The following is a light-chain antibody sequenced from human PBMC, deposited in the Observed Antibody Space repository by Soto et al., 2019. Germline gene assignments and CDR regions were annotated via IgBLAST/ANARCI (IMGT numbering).Light chain of an antibody. CDR1: SSDVGGYNY. J-gene: IGLJ2*01. CDR3: SSYTRSTTRV. Sequence: QSALTQPASVSGSPGQSITISCTGTSSDVGGYNYVSWYQQHPGKGPRLMIYEVSNRPSGVSNRFSGSKSGNTASLTISGLQAEDEADYYCSSYTRSTTRVFGGGTKLTVL. CDR2: EVS. V-gene: IGLV2-14*01.